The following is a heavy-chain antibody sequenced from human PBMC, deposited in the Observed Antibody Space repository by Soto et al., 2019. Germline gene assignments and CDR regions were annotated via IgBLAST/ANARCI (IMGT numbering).Heavy chain of an antibody. CDR3: ARGCGWQSIDFYYGMDV. D-gene: IGHD2-21*01. CDR2: ISDSGST. CDR1: GGSFSGYY. Sequence: QVQLQQWGAGLLKPSETLSLTCAVSGGSFSGYYWSWIRQPPGKGLEWIGEISDSGSTHYNPTLKSRVTISADTSKGQFSLKVTSVTAADTALYYCARGCGWQSIDFYYGMDVWGQGTTVTVSS. V-gene: IGHV4-34*02. J-gene: IGHJ6*02.